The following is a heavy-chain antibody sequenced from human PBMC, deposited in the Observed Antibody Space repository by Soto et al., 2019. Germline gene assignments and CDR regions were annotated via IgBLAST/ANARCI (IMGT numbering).Heavy chain of an antibody. J-gene: IGHJ5*02. CDR2: INPSGGST. Sequence: QVQLVQSGAEVKKPGASVKVSCKASGFTFTSYYMHWVRQAPGQGLEWMGIINPSGGSTSYAQKFQGRVTMTRDTSTSTVYMELSSLRSEDTAVYYCARGPSGYSSSWYMSWFDPWGQGTLVTVSS. V-gene: IGHV1-46*03. CDR3: ARGPSGYSSSWYMSWFDP. D-gene: IGHD6-13*01. CDR1: GFTFTSYY.